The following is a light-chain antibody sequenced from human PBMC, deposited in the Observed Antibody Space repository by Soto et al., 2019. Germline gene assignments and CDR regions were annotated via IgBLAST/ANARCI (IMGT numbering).Light chain of an antibody. V-gene: IGKV1-5*01. CDR2: DAS. CDR3: QQYNSYPWT. J-gene: IGKJ1*01. Sequence: DIQMTQSPSTLSTSVGDRVTITCRASQSISSWLAWYQQKPGKAPKLLIYDASSLESGVPSRFSGSGSGPEFTLTNSSLHPDDFATYYCQQYNSYPWTFGQGTRVELK. CDR1: QSISSW.